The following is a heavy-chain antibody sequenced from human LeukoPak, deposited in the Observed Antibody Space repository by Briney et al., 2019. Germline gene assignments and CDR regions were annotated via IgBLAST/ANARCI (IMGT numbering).Heavy chain of an antibody. CDR3: AKGYVAAGTRPRGLGYGMDV. V-gene: IGHV3-30*18. CDR1: GFTFSSYA. J-gene: IGHJ6*04. Sequence: GRSLRLSCAASGFTFSSYAMHWVRQAPGKGLEWVAVISCDGSNKYYADSVKGRFTISRDNSKNTLYLQMNSLRAEDTAVYYCAKGYVAAGTRPRGLGYGMDVWGKGTTVTVSS. D-gene: IGHD6-13*01. CDR2: ISCDGSNK.